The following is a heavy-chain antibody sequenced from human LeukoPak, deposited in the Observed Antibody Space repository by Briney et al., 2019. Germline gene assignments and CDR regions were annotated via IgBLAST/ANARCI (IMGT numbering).Heavy chain of an antibody. V-gene: IGHV1-69*13. D-gene: IGHD3-22*01. CDR1: GGTFSSYA. CDR2: IIPIFGTA. Sequence: SVKVSCKASGGTFSSYAISWVRQAPGQGLEWMGGIIPIFGTANYVQKFRGRVTITADESTSTAYMELSSLRSEDTAVYYCARGGITTYYFDYWGQGTLVTVSS. CDR3: ARGGITTYYFDY. J-gene: IGHJ4*02.